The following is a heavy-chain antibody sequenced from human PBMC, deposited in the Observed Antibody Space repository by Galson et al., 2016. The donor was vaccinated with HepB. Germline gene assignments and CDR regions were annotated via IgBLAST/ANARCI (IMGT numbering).Heavy chain of an antibody. CDR3: IPTVSFWSGPYGIQV. D-gene: IGHD3-3*01. CDR1: GFTFSNAW. V-gene: IGHV3-15*01. J-gene: IGHJ6*02. Sequence: LRLSCAASGFTFSNAWMTWVRQAPGKGLEWVGHIKSKTDGGKTEHAAPVKGRFTISRDDSKNTLYLEMNSLKIEDTAVYYCIPTVSFWSGPYGIQVWGQGATVTVSS. CDR2: IKSKTDGGKT.